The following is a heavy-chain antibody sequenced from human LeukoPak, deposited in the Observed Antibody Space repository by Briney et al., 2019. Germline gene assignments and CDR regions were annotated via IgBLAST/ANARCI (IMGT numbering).Heavy chain of an antibody. V-gene: IGHV1-8*03. Sequence: ASVKVSCKASGYTFTGYYMHWVRQATGQGLEWMGWMNPNSGNTGYAQKFQGRVTITRNTSISTAYMELSSLRSEDTAVYYCARGLSRASLSPGYWGQGTLVTVSS. CDR1: GYTFTGYY. D-gene: IGHD4/OR15-4a*01. CDR3: ARGLSRASLSPGY. J-gene: IGHJ4*02. CDR2: MNPNSGNT.